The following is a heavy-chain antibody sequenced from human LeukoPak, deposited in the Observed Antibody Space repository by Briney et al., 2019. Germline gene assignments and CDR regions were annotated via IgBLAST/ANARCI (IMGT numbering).Heavy chain of an antibody. J-gene: IGHJ4*02. Sequence: SGPTLVKPTQTLTLTCTFSGFSLSTSGVGVGWIRQPPGKALARLAIIYWDDDKRYSPSLKSRLTITKDTSKNQVVLTMTNMDPVDTATYYCAHSRGSSWLNDYWGQGTLVTVSS. CDR3: AHSRGSSWLNDY. CDR1: GFSLSTSGVG. V-gene: IGHV2-5*02. CDR2: IYWDDDK. D-gene: IGHD6-13*01.